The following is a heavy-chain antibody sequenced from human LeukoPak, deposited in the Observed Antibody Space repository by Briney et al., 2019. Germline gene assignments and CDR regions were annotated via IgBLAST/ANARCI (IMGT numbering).Heavy chain of an antibody. J-gene: IGHJ4*02. CDR3: ARDPPYDFWSGNDY. CDR1: GYTFTGYY. D-gene: IGHD3-3*01. CDR2: INPNSGGT. V-gene: IGHV1-2*02. Sequence: ASVKVSCKASGYTFTGYYMHWVRQAPGQGLEWMGWINPNSGGTNYAQKFQGRVTMTRDTSISTAYMELSRLRSDDTAVYYCARDPPYDFWSGNDYWGQGTLVTVS.